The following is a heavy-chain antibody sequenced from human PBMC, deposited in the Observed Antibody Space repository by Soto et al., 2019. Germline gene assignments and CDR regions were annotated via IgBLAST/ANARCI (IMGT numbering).Heavy chain of an antibody. CDR2: IIPVFQTA. CDR1: GGLFSSYP. Sequence: ASVKVSCKASGGLFSSYPISWVRQVPGQGLEWMGGIIPVFQTAYYTQRFQGRVTITADESTNTAYMELSSLRSEDTAIYYCARGGSGYTWFNELWGQGTLVTVSS. J-gene: IGHJ4*02. CDR3: ARGGSGYTWFNEL. D-gene: IGHD3-22*01. V-gene: IGHV1-69*13.